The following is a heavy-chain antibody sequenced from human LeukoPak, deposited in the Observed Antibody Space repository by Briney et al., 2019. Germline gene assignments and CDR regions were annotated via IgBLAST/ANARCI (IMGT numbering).Heavy chain of an antibody. CDR3: ARSITMIVEYYFDY. CDR1: GGSISSGSYY. V-gene: IGHV4-61*02. CDR2: IYTSGST. J-gene: IGHJ4*02. D-gene: IGHD3-22*01. Sequence: SETLSLTCTVSGGSISSGSYYWSWIRQPAGKGLEWIGRIYTSGSTNYNPSLKSRVTISVDTSKNQFSLKLSSVTAADTAVYYCARSITMIVEYYFDYWGQGTLVTVSS.